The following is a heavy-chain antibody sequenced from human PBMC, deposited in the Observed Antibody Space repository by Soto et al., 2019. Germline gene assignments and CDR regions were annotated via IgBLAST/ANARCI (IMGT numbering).Heavy chain of an antibody. D-gene: IGHD1-26*01. V-gene: IGHV1-24*01. CDR1: GYTLTELS. J-gene: IGHJ4*02. Sequence: ASVKVSCKVSGYTLTELSMHWVRQAPGKGLEWMGGFDPEDGETIYAQKFQGRVTMTTDTSTDTAYMQLSSLTSEDTAVYYCARDDSGFSGSHYIDYFNYWGQGALVTVSS. CDR2: FDPEDGET. CDR3: ARDDSGFSGSHYIDYFNY.